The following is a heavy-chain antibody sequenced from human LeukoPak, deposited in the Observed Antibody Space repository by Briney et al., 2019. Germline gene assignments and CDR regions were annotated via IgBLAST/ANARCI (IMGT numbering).Heavy chain of an antibody. Sequence: PGGSLRLSCAVSGFTFSDSTMHWVRQASGKGLEWVGRIRSKANSYATAYAASVKGRFTISRDDSKNTAYLQMNSLESEDTAVYFCTRAYDTSGYYYIDYWGQGTLVTVSS. D-gene: IGHD3-22*01. CDR2: IRSKANSYAT. J-gene: IGHJ4*02. CDR3: TRAYDTSGYYYIDY. CDR1: GFTFSDST. V-gene: IGHV3-73*01.